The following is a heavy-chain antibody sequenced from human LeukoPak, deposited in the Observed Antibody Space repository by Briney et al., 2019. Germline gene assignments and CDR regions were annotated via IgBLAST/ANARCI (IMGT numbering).Heavy chain of an antibody. V-gene: IGHV3-11*04. D-gene: IGHD1-26*01. CDR3: ARVSGSSLTHYFDN. J-gene: IGHJ4*02. CDR1: GFTFSDYY. CDR2: ISSSSSTI. Sequence: GGSLRLSCAASGFTFSDYYMSWIRQAPGKGLEWVSYISSSSSTIYYADSVKGRFAISRDNARTSLYLQINSLRAEDTAIYYCARVSGSSLTHYFDNWGQGTLVTVSS.